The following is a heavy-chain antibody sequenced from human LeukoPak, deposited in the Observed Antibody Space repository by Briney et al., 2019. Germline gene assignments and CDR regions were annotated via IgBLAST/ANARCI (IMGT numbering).Heavy chain of an antibody. V-gene: IGHV1-69*05. CDR3: ARVPLSGYYDSSGYMSY. Sequence: VSCKASGGTFISYAISWVGQAPGQGLEWRGRIIPIFGTANYAQKFQGRVTITTDESTSTAYMELSSLRSEDTAVYYCARVPLSGYYDSSGYMSYWGQGTLVTVSS. CDR2: IIPIFGTA. D-gene: IGHD3-22*01. J-gene: IGHJ4*02. CDR1: GGTFISYA.